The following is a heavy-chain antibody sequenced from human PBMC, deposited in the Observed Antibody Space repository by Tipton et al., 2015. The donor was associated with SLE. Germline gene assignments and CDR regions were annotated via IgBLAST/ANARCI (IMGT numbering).Heavy chain of an antibody. V-gene: IGHV3-23*01. CDR3: AKDQSGEVC. CDR1: GFTFSRYA. D-gene: IGHD7-27*01. Sequence: SLRLSCAASGFTFSRYAMSWVRQAPGKGLEWVSAISGSGGSTYYADSVKGRFTISRDNSKNTLYLQMNSLKAEGTAVYDYAKDQSGEVCGGQGTRVTVSS. J-gene: IGHJ4*02. CDR2: ISGSGGST.